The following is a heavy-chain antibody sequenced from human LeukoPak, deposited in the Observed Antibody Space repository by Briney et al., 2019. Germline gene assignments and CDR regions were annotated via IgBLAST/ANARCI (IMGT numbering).Heavy chain of an antibody. CDR3: ARTPDDYSNHNWFDP. J-gene: IGHJ5*02. Sequence: GASVEVSCKASGYTFTSYDINWVRQATGQGLEWMGWMNPNSGNTGYAQKFQGRVTMTRNTSISTAYMELSSLRSEDTAVYYCARTPDDYSNHNWFDPWGQGTLVTVSS. D-gene: IGHD4-11*01. CDR2: MNPNSGNT. V-gene: IGHV1-8*01. CDR1: GYTFTSYD.